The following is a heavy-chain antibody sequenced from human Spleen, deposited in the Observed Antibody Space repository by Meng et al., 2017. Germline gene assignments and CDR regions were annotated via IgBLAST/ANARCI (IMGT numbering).Heavy chain of an antibody. CDR2: INPNSGGT. J-gene: IGHJ4*02. D-gene: IGHD6-6*01. CDR1: GYTFTGYY. CDR3: ARSGIAARPHIDY. Sequence: QGELVQSGAEVKKPGASVKVSCKASGYTFTGYYMHWVRQAPGQGLEWMGRINPNSGGTNYAQKFQGRVTMTRDTSISTAYMELSRLRSDDTAVYYCARSGIAARPHIDYWGQGTLVTVSS. V-gene: IGHV1-2*06.